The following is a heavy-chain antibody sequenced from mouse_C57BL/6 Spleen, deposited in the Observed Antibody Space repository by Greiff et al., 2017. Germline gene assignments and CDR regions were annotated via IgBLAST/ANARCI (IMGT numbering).Heavy chain of an antibody. CDR3: SLTTVVASYYAMDY. CDR1: GFTFSNYW. CDR2: IRLKSDNYAT. D-gene: IGHD1-1*01. Sequence: EVQLVESGGGLVQPGGSMKLSCVASGFTFSNYWMNWVRQSPEKGLEWVAQIRLKSDNYATHYAESVKGRFTISRDDSKSSVYLQMNNLRAEDTGIYYCSLTTVVASYYAMDYWGQGTSVTVSS. J-gene: IGHJ4*01. V-gene: IGHV6-3*01.